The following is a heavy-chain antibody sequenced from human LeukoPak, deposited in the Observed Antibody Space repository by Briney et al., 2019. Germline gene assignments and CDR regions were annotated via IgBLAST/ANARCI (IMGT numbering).Heavy chain of an antibody. D-gene: IGHD2-15*01. Sequence: GGSLRLSCAASGFTFSNYWMAWVRQAPAKGLEWVANIKQDGSEKYYVDSVKGRFTISRDNAKHSLFLEMNSLRAEDTAVYYCARDPRSAGRYNWFDPWGQGTLVTVSS. CDR3: ARDPRSAGRYNWFDP. J-gene: IGHJ5*02. CDR1: GFTFSNYW. V-gene: IGHV3-7*03. CDR2: IKQDGSEK.